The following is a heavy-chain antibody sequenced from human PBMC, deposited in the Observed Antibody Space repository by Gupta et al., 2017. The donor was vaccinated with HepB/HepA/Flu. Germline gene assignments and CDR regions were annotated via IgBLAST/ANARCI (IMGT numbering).Heavy chain of an antibody. Sequence: QVQLVQSGAEVKKPGSSVKVSCKASGGTFSSYAIRWVRQAPGQGLEWMGRIIPILGIANYAQKFQGRVTITADKSTSTAYMELSSLRSEDTAVYYCARARGSIAVAGYFDYWGQGTLVTGSS. V-gene: IGHV1-69*04. CDR1: GGTFSSYA. J-gene: IGHJ4*02. D-gene: IGHD6-19*01. CDR2: IIPILGIA. CDR3: ARARGSIAVAGYFDY.